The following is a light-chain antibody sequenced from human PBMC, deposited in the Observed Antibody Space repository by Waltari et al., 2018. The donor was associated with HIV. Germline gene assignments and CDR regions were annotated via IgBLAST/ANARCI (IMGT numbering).Light chain of an antibody. CDR3: CSYTSSGPRYVL. CDR2: NVN. J-gene: IGLJ2*01. V-gene: IGLV2-14*03. Sequence: TISCTGTSGDVGGYNFVSWYQQHPGKAPKLIIYNVNSRPSGVSIRFSGSRSANTASLTISGLQAEDEADYFCCSYTSSGPRYVLFGGGTRLTVL. CDR1: SGDVGGYNF.